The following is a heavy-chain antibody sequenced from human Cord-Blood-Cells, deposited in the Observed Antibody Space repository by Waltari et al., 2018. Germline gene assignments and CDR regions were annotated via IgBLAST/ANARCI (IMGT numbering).Heavy chain of an antibody. CDR1: GYTFTSYY. CDR3: AREGLGDAFDI. V-gene: IGHV1-46*01. J-gene: IGHJ3*02. Sequence: QVQLVQSGAEVKKPGASVKVSCKASGYTFTSYYMHWVRQAPGQGLEWMGIINPRGGSTRYAKKCQGRVTMTRDTSTSTVYMELSSLRSEDTAVYYCAREGLGDAFDIWGQGTMVTVSS. CDR2: INPRGGST.